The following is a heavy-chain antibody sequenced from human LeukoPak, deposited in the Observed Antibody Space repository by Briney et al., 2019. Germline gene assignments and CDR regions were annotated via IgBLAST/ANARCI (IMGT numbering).Heavy chain of an antibody. Sequence: PGGTLRLSCAASGFTFSSYGMSWVRQAPGKGLEWVSAISGSGGSTYYADSVKGRFTISRDNSKNTLYLQMNSLRAEDTAVYYCAKDSGPAFAYWGQGTLVTVSS. CDR3: AKDSGPAFAY. V-gene: IGHV3-23*01. CDR1: GFTFSSYG. J-gene: IGHJ4*02. CDR2: ISGSGGST.